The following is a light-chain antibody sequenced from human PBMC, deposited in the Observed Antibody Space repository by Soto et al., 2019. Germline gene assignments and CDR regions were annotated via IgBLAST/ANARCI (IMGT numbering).Light chain of an antibody. CDR1: QSVSST. CDR2: GAS. CDR3: QQYDNLPLT. J-gene: IGKJ4*01. V-gene: IGKV3-15*01. Sequence: EIVMTQSPATLSVSPGERATLSCRASQSVSSTLAWYQQKPGQAPRLLIYGASTRATGIPARFSGSGSGTDFTFTISSLQPEDIATYYCQQYDNLPLTFGGGTKVDIK.